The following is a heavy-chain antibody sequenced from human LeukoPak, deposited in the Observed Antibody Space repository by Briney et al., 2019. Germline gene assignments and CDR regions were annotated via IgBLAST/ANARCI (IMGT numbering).Heavy chain of an antibody. D-gene: IGHD6-19*01. CDR1: GGSISSYY. V-gene: IGHV4-4*07. CDR3: ARDFTWVAVAGTVWYFDL. CDR2: IYTSGST. J-gene: IGHJ2*01. Sequence: SETLSLTCTASGGSISSYYWSWIRQPAGKGLEWIGRIYTSGSTNYNPSLKSRVTMSVDTSKNQFSLKLSSVTAADTAVYYCARDFTWVAVAGTVWYFDLWGRGTLVIVSS.